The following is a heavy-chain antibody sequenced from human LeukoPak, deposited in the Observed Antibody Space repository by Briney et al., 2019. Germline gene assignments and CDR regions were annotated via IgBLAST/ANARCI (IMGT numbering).Heavy chain of an antibody. Sequence: SETLSLTCTVSGDSISSYYWSWIRQPPGEGLEWIGYIYNSGSTKYNPSLRSRVTISVNTSKKQFSLKLRSVTAADPAVYYCARGAYGSPQDFDYWGQGTPVTVS. V-gene: IGHV4-4*09. CDR2: IYNSGST. CDR1: GDSISSYY. D-gene: IGHD1-26*01. J-gene: IGHJ4*02. CDR3: ARGAYGSPQDFDY.